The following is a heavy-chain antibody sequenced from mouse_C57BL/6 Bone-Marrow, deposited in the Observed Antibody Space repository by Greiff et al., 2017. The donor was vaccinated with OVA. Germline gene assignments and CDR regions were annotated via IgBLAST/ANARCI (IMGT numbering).Heavy chain of an antibody. CDR3: AKIYYSNQAWFAY. J-gene: IGHJ3*01. CDR2: IHPSDSDT. V-gene: IGHV1-74*01. Sequence: QVQLKQPGAELVKPGASVKVSCKASGYTFTSYWMHWVKQRPGQGLEWIGRIHPSDSDTNYNQKFKGKATLTVDKSSSTAYMQLSSLTSEDSAVYYCAKIYYSNQAWFAYWGQGTLVTVSA. D-gene: IGHD2-5*01. CDR1: GYTFTSYW.